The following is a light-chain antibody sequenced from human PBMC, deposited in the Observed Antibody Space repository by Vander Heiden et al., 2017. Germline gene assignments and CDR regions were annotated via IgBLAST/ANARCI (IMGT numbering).Light chain of an antibody. J-gene: IGKJ4*01. CDR2: DAS. CDR3: QHRSTWPLT. V-gene: IGKV3-11*01. Sequence: IVLTQSPPTLSFSPGQGPTLSCSASQSLSIDLPWYQQKPGQAPRHLIYDASTRATGIPARFSGSGSGTDFTLTINSLEPEDFAVYFCQHRSTWPLTFGGGTKVEIK. CDR1: QSLSID.